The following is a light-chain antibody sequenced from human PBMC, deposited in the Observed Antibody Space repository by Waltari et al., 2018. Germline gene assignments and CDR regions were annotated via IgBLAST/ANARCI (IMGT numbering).Light chain of an antibody. J-gene: IGKJ5*01. Sequence: EIVMTQSPATLSVSPGERATLSCRASQSVSSNLAWYQQKPGQAPRLLIYGASTRATGIPARFRCSGSGTEFTLTISSLQSEDFEVYYCQQYNNWPPITFGQGTRLEIK. V-gene: IGKV3-15*01. CDR3: QQYNNWPPIT. CDR2: GAS. CDR1: QSVSSN.